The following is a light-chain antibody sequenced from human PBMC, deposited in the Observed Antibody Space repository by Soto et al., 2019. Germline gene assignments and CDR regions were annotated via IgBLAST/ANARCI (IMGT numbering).Light chain of an antibody. CDR3: CSYTNIRTYV. CDR1: SSDVGASNY. J-gene: IGLJ1*01. Sequence: QSVLTQPASVSGSPGQSITISCSGTSSDVGASNYVSWYQQHPGKAPKLIIYEVTNRPSGVSNRFSGSKSGNTASLTISGLQAEDGADYYCCSYTNIRTYVFGTGTKVTVL. CDR2: EVT. V-gene: IGLV2-14*01.